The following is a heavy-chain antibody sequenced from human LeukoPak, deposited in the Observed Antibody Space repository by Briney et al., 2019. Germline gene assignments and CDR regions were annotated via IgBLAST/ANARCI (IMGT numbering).Heavy chain of an antibody. CDR1: GFTFSSYE. Sequence: GGSLRLSCAASGFTFSSYEMNWVRQAPGKGLEWVTYISSSGSTIYYADSVKGRFTISRDNSKNTLYLQMNSLRAEDTAVYYCARGIAGGYSYGLDYWGQGTLVTVSS. V-gene: IGHV3-48*03. D-gene: IGHD5-18*01. CDR3: ARGIAGGYSYGLDY. J-gene: IGHJ4*02. CDR2: ISSSGSTI.